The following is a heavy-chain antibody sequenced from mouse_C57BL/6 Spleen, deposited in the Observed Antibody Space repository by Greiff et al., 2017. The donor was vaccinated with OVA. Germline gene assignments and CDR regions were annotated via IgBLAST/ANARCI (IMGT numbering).Heavy chain of an antibody. CDR2: ISYDGSN. V-gene: IGHV3-6*01. CDR3: ARGGTGPYFDY. Sequence: VQLKESGPGLVKPSQSLSLTCSVTSYSITSGYYWNWIRQFPGNKLEWMGYISYDGSNNYNPSLKNRISITRDTSKNQFFLKLNSVTTEDTATYYCARGGTGPYFDYWGQGTTLTVSS. J-gene: IGHJ2*01. CDR1: SYSITSGYY. D-gene: IGHD4-1*01.